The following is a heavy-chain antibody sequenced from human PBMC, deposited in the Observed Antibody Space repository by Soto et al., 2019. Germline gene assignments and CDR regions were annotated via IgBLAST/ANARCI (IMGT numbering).Heavy chain of an antibody. Sequence: SETLSLTCTVSGGSISSGGYYWSWIRQHPGKGLEWIGYIYYSGSTYYNPSLKSRVTISVDTSKNQFSLKLSSVTAADTAVYYCARSQTTVTPRAEYFQHWGQGTLVTVSS. CDR1: GGSISSGGYY. V-gene: IGHV4-31*03. CDR3: ARSQTTVTPRAEYFQH. J-gene: IGHJ1*01. CDR2: IYYSGST. D-gene: IGHD4-17*01.